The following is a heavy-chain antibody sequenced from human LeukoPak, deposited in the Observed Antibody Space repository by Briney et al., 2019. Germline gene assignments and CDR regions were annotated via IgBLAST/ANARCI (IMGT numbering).Heavy chain of an antibody. CDR2: MNPNSGNT. Sequence: ASVKVSCKASGYTFTSYDINWVRQATGQGLEWMGWMNPNSGNTGYAQKFQGRVTITRNTSISTAYMELSSLRSGDTAVYYCAREGAAAGTYYYYYYMDVWGKGTTVTVSS. V-gene: IGHV1-8*03. D-gene: IGHD6-13*01. CDR3: AREGAAAGTYYYYYYMDV. J-gene: IGHJ6*03. CDR1: GYTFTSYD.